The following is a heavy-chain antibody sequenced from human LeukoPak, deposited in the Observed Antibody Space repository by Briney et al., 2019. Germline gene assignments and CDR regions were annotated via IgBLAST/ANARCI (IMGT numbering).Heavy chain of an antibody. Sequence: GGSLRLSCAASGFTFSSYSMNWVRRAPGKGLEWVSHMKGRFTISRDNAKNSLYLQMNSLRAEDTAVYYCARTISGWYDYWGQGTLVTVSS. CDR3: ARTISGWYDY. D-gene: IGHD6-19*01. CDR1: GFTFSSYS. J-gene: IGHJ4*02. V-gene: IGHV3-21*05.